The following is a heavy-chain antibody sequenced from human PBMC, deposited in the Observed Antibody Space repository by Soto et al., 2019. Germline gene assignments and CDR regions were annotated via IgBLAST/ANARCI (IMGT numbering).Heavy chain of an antibody. CDR1: GFTFRTYT. CDR3: ARDRGYDAHDYYYNAMDV. J-gene: IGHJ6*02. CDR2: IRGFSPYT. V-gene: IGHV3-21*01. D-gene: IGHD2-15*01. Sequence: PGGSLRLSCVASGFTFRTYTMNWVRQAPGKGLEWVSGIRGFSPYTFYAESVKGRFTISRDNAKNSLYLQMNSLGVEDTAVYYCARDRGYDAHDYYYNAMDVWGQGTTV.